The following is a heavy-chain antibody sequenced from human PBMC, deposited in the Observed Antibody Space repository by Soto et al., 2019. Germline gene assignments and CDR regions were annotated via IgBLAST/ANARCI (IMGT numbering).Heavy chain of an antibody. CDR3: ASLRGYSYGFPPYYFDY. D-gene: IGHD5-18*01. CDR2: ISGSGANI. V-gene: IGHV3-23*01. J-gene: IGHJ4*02. CDR1: GFTFSNQA. Sequence: GGSLRLSCAASGFTFSNQAMSWVRQAPGKGLEWVSAISGSGANIYYADSVKGRFTISVDTSKNQFSLKLSSVTAADTAVYYCASLRGYSYGFPPYYFDYWGQGTLVTVSS.